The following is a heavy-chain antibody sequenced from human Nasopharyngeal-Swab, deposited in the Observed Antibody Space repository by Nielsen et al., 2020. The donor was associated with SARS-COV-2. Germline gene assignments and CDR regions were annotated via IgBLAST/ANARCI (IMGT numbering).Heavy chain of an antibody. Sequence: SETLSLTCTVSGGSISSYYWSWIRQPPGNGLEWIGYIYYSGSTNYNPSLKSRVTISVDTSKNQFSLKLSSVTAADTAVYYCARGDVTIFGVVGWFDPWGQGTLVTVSS. CDR1: GGSISSYY. CDR3: ARGDVTIFGVVGWFDP. D-gene: IGHD3-3*01. V-gene: IGHV4-59*01. J-gene: IGHJ5*02. CDR2: IYYSGST.